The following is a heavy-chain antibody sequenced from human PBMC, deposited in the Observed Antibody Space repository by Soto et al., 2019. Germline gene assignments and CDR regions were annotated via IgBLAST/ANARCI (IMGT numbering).Heavy chain of an antibody. CDR1: GGSINRDVYY. J-gene: IGHJ4*02. CDR3: ARASTVTTAAKCDS. CDR2: ISYSGNT. D-gene: IGHD4-17*01. V-gene: IGHV4-30-4*01. Sequence: TLTLTCTVSGGSINRDVYYWSWIRPPPGKGLEWIGYISYSGNTYYNLSLQSRVAISLDTSKNQFSLKLISVTAADTAVYYCARASTVTTAAKCDSWGQGARVTVSA.